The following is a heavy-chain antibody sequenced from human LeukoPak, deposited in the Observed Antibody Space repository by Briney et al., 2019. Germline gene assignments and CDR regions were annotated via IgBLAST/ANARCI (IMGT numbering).Heavy chain of an antibody. D-gene: IGHD4-4*01. Sequence: GRSLRLSCAASGFTFSSYAMHWVRQAPGKGLEWVAVISYDGSNKYYADSVKGRFTISRDNSKNTLYLQMNSLRAEDTAVYYCASPKDSFAFDIWGQGTMVTVSS. V-gene: IGHV3-30-3*01. J-gene: IGHJ3*02. CDR3: ASPKDSFAFDI. CDR2: ISYDGSNK. CDR1: GFTFSSYA.